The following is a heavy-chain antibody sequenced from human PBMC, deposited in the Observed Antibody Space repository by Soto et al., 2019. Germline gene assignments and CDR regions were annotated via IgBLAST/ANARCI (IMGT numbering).Heavy chain of an antibody. CDR3: ARGRGYGYGIDY. Sequence: QVQLQESGPGLVKPSETLSLTCTVSGGSVSSGNHYWSWIRQPPGKELEFIAYVFYSGSDNYNPSLKSRVTTSLDTSKSQFSLNLRSVTAADTGVYYCARGRGYGYGIDYWGQGTLVTVSS. D-gene: IGHD5-18*01. V-gene: IGHV4-61*01. J-gene: IGHJ4*02. CDR2: VFYSGSD. CDR1: GGSVSSGNHY.